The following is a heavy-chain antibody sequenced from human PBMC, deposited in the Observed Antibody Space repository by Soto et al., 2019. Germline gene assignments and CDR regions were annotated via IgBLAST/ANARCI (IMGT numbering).Heavy chain of an antibody. CDR2: ISSSSSTI. CDR3: AKDAMHHSSGWYWGEIDY. J-gene: IGHJ4*02. Sequence: GGSLRLSCAASGFTFSSYSMNWVRQAPGKGLEWVSYISSSSSTIYYADSVKGRFTISRDNAKNSLYLQMNSLRAEDTAVYYCAKDAMHHSSGWYWGEIDYWGQGTLVTVSS. D-gene: IGHD6-19*01. V-gene: IGHV3-48*01. CDR1: GFTFSSYS.